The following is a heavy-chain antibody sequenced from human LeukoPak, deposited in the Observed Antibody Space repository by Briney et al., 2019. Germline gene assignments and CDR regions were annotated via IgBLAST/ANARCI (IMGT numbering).Heavy chain of an antibody. J-gene: IGHJ5*02. CDR1: GYSFTSYW. CDR2: IYPGDSDT. V-gene: IGHV5-51*01. D-gene: IGHD3-3*01. Sequence: HGESLQISCKGSGYSFTSYWIGWVRQMPGKGLEWMGIIYPGDSDTRYSPSFQGQVTISADKSISTAYLQWSSLKASDTAMYYCARWIFGVVIGFDPWGQGTLVTVSS. CDR3: ARWIFGVVIGFDP.